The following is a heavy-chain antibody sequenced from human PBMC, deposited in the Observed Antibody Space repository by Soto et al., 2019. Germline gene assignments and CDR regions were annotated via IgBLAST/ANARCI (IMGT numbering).Heavy chain of an antibody. D-gene: IGHD6-13*01. Sequence: EVQLLESGGGLVQPGGSLRLSCAASGFTFSSYAMSWVRQAPGKGLEWVSAISGSGGGTYYADSVKGRFTISRDNSKNTLYLQMNSLRAEDTAVYYCAKDTPGIAAAGTNFDYWGQGTLVTVSS. CDR1: GFTFSSYA. CDR2: ISGSGGGT. V-gene: IGHV3-23*01. CDR3: AKDTPGIAAAGTNFDY. J-gene: IGHJ4*02.